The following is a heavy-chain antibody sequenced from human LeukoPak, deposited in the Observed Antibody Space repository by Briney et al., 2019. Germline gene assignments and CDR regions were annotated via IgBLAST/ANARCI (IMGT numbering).Heavy chain of an antibody. CDR3: ASATYYHDSSGYSRDY. J-gene: IGHJ4*02. CDR1: GFTVSSNY. D-gene: IGHD3-22*01. CDR2: IYSGGST. Sequence: GGSLRLSCAASGFTVSSNYMSWVRQAPGKGLEWVSVIYSGGSTYYADSVKGRFTISRDNSKNTLYLQMNSLRAEDTAVYYCASATYYHDSSGYSRDYWGQGTLVTVSS. V-gene: IGHV3-53*01.